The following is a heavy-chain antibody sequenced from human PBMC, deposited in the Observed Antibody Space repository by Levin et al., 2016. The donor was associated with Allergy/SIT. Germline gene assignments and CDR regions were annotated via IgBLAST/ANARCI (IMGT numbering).Heavy chain of an antibody. J-gene: IGHJ4*02. CDR2: ISREGTVT. CDR1: GFTFNAYW. CDR3: VRGSWNYDDYGDN. Sequence: GESLKISCAASGFTFNAYWMHWVRQAPGKGLVWVSRISREGTVTSYADSVKGRFTISRDNAKNTLVLQMDSLRAEDTAVYYCVRGSWNYDDYGDNWGQGTLVTVSS. D-gene: IGHD3-16*01. V-gene: IGHV3-74*01.